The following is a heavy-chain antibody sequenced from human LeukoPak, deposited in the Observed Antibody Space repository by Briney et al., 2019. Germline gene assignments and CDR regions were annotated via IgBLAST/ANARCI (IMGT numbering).Heavy chain of an antibody. J-gene: IGHJ6*04. CDR1: GGSISSGDYY. CDR2: IYYSGST. V-gene: IGHV4-30-4*01. D-gene: IGHD4-17*01. CDR3: ARDQPYGDPAADYYGMDV. Sequence: TSETLSLTCTVSGGSISSGDYYWSWIRQPPGKGLEWIGYIYYSGSTYYNPSLKSRVTISVDTSKNQFSPKLSSVTAADTAVYYCARDQPYGDPAADYYGMDVWGKGTTVTVSS.